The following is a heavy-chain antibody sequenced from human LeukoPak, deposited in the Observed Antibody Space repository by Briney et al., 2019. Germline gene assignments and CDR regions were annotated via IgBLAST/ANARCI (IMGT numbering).Heavy chain of an antibody. CDR1: GYTLTELS. D-gene: IGHD3-22*01. CDR2: FDPEDGET. V-gene: IGHV1-24*01. CDR3: ARLSLSSSGYFDY. J-gene: IGHJ4*02. Sequence: GASVKVSCKVSGYTLTELSMHWVRQAPGKGLEWMGGFDPEDGETIYAQKFQGGVTMTTDTSTSTAYMELRSLRSDDTAVYYCARLSLSSSGYFDYWGQGTLVTVSS.